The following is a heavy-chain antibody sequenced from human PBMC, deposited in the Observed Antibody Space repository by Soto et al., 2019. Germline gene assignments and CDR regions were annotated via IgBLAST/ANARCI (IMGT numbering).Heavy chain of an antibody. V-gene: IGHV3-48*03. Sequence: GGSLRLSCAASGFTFSSYEMNWVRQAPGKGLEWVSYISSSGSTIYYADSVKGRFTISRDNAKNSLYLQMNSLRAEDTAVYYCAREGYCPNGVCYIPSSYYGMDVWGQGTTVTVSS. CDR1: GFTFSSYE. CDR3: AREGYCPNGVCYIPSSYYGMDV. J-gene: IGHJ6*02. D-gene: IGHD2-8*01. CDR2: ISSSGSTI.